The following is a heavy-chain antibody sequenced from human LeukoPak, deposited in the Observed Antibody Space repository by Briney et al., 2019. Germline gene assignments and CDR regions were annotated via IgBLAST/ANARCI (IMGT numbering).Heavy chain of an antibody. Sequence: KPSETLSLTCAVYGGSFSGYYWSWIRQPPGKGLEWIGEINHSGSTNYNPSLKSRVTISVDTSKNQFSLKLSSVTAADTAVYYCARGVYDGDAFDIWGQGTMVTVSS. J-gene: IGHJ3*02. D-gene: IGHD3-22*01. CDR3: ARGVYDGDAFDI. CDR2: INHSGST. V-gene: IGHV4-34*01. CDR1: GGSFSGYY.